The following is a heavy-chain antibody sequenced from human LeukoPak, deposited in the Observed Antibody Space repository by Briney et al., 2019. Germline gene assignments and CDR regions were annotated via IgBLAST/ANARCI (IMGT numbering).Heavy chain of an antibody. Sequence: SETLSLTCTVPGGSISSHYWSWIRQPPGKGLEWIGYIHYSGSMNHNPALKSRVTISVDTSKNQFSLKLTSVTAADTAVYYCARGSTGAWDYWGQGTLVTVSS. CDR1: GGSISSHY. V-gene: IGHV4-59*11. CDR3: ARGSTGAWDY. CDR2: IHYSGSM. J-gene: IGHJ4*02. D-gene: IGHD1-1*01.